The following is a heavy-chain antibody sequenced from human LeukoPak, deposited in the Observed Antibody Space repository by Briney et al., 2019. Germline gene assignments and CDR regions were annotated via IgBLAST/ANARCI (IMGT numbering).Heavy chain of an antibody. CDR3: AKDYPRGPVAVAGTGGYFDY. V-gene: IGHV3-30*04. J-gene: IGHJ4*02. Sequence: GGSLRLSCAASGFTFSSYAMHWVRQAPGKGLEWVSVISYDGGNKYYADSVKCRFTISRDNSKNMLYLQMNSLRAEDTAVYYCAKDYPRGPVAVAGTGGYFDYWGQGTLVTVSS. CDR2: ISYDGGNK. CDR1: GFTFSSYA. D-gene: IGHD6-19*01.